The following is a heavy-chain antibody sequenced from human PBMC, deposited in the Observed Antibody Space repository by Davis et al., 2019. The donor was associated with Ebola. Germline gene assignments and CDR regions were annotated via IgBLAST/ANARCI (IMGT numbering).Heavy chain of an antibody. V-gene: IGHV3-48*02. Sequence: SLKISCAASGFTFSAFSMNWVRQAPGKGLEWSSHISVDRGITNYADSVRGRFTISRDNVKNSLYLQLNSLRDEDRAVYYCARGVDYGFDVWGQGTVVTVSS. J-gene: IGHJ3*01. CDR1: GFTFSAFS. CDR3: ARGVDYGFDV. CDR2: ISVDRGIT. D-gene: IGHD2-21*02.